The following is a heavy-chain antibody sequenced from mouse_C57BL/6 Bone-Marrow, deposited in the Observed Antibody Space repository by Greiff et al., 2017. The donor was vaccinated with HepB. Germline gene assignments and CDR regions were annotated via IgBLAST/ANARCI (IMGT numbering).Heavy chain of an antibody. CDR3: TTLMYYGSYWYFDV. CDR2: IDPENGDT. Sequence: EVKLQQSGAELVRPGASVKLSCTASGFNIKDDYMHWVKQRPEQGLEWIGWIDPENGDTEYASKFQGKATITADTSSNTAYLQLSSLTSEDTAVYYCTTLMYYGSYWYFDVWGTGTTVTVSS. D-gene: IGHD1-1*01. J-gene: IGHJ1*03. CDR1: GFNIKDDY. V-gene: IGHV14-4*01.